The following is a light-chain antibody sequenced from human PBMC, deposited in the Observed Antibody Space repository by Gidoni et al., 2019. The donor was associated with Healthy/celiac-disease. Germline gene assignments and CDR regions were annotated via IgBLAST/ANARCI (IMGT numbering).Light chain of an antibody. Sequence: QSVLTQPPSASGTPGQRVTISCSGSSSNIGSNYVYWYQQLPGTAPKLLISRNNPRPSWVPDRFSGSKSGTSASLSISGLRSEDEADYYCAAWDDSLSGVVFGGGTKLTVL. CDR1: SSNIGSNY. V-gene: IGLV1-47*01. J-gene: IGLJ2*01. CDR3: AAWDDSLSGVV. CDR2: RNN.